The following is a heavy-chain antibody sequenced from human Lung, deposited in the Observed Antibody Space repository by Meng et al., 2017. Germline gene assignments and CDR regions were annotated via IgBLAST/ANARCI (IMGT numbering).Heavy chain of an antibody. V-gene: IGHV4-4*02. CDR3: ARETLRELGLFHY. J-gene: IGHJ4*02. Sequence: QLHRQEPGPRLVQPSGTLALACAVSGDSITRTQWWSWLRQTPGKGLEWIGEISHSGSTVYRPSLQGRVSISLDKSNNEFSLKLTSVTAADTAVYYCARETLRELGLFHYWGQGILVTVSS. D-gene: IGHD1-7*01. CDR1: GDSITRTQW. CDR2: ISHSGST.